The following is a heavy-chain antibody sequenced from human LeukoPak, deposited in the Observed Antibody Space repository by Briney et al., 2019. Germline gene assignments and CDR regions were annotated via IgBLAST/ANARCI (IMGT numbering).Heavy chain of an antibody. D-gene: IGHD4-17*01. CDR3: ARDIVYLIDEDYG. V-gene: IGHV4-4*07. J-gene: IGHJ4*02. CDR1: GSSFNTYY. Sequence: SSETLSLTCSDSGSSFNTYYWSWIRQPAGKGLEWIGRIHTSGSADYSPSLQSRVTISVDMSKKEFSLKLTSVTAADTAVYYCARDIVYLIDEDYGWGQGILVTVSS. CDR2: IHTSGSA.